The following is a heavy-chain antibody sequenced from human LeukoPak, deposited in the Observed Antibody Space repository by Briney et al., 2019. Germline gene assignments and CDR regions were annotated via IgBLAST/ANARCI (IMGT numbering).Heavy chain of an antibody. J-gene: IGHJ5*02. V-gene: IGHV3-74*03. D-gene: IGHD1-7*01. CDR1: GITFSGHW. CDR3: AREELEPSTHPFDP. CDR2: INGDGSST. Sequence: PGGSLRLSCAAPGITFSGHWMHWVRQTPGKGLVWVSRINGDGSSTAYADSAKGRFTISRDNAKNTVYLQMNSLRVDDTAVYYCAREELEPSTHPFDPWGQGTLVTVSS.